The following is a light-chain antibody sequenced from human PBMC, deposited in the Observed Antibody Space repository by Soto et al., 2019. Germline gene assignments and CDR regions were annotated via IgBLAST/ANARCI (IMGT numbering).Light chain of an antibody. CDR3: QQYNSYSIT. CDR2: DAS. Sequence: DIQMTQSPSTLSASVGDRVTITCRASQSIRSRLAWYQQKPGKAPKLLIYDASSLESGVPSRFSGSGSGTEFTLTISSLQPDDFATYYCQQYNSYSITFGQGTRLEIK. V-gene: IGKV1-5*01. CDR1: QSIRSR. J-gene: IGKJ5*01.